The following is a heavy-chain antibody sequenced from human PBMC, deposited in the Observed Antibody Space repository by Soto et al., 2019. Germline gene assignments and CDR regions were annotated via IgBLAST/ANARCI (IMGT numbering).Heavy chain of an antibody. CDR3: ARDSYNFDD. CDR2: IYYSGST. J-gene: IGHJ4*02. CDR1: CGPIRSYY. Sequence: SETLSLTCTVSCGPIRSYYWSWIRLPPGKGLEWIGYIYYSGSTDYNPSLKSRVTRSVDTSKNQFSLKLRSVTAADTAVYYCARDSYNFDDWGQGILVTVSS. D-gene: IGHD5-18*01. V-gene: IGHV4-59*01.